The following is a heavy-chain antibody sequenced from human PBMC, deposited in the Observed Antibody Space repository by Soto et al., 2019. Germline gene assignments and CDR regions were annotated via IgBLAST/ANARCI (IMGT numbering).Heavy chain of an antibody. CDR3: ATDPARYCSSSSCSTGFGP. CDR1: GFTFDAYA. V-gene: IGHV3-43D*04. CDR2: ISWDGSTT. J-gene: IGHJ5*02. Sequence: VESGGVAVQPEGSLRLSCAASGFTFDAYAMHWVRQAPGKGLEWVSLISWDGSTTFYADSVKGRFTVSRDNSKNSPYRQMNRLRIEDTALYYCATDPARYCSSSSCSTGFGPWGQATMVTVPS. D-gene: IGHD2-15*01.